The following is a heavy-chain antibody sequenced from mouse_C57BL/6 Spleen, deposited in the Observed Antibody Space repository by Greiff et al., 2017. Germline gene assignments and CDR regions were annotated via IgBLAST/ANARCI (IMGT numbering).Heavy chain of an antibody. D-gene: IGHD1-1*01. J-gene: IGHJ1*03. CDR1: GYTFTSYW. V-gene: IGHV1-74*01. CDR3: AISRYYGSLYWYFGV. Sequence: QVQLQQPGAELVKPGASVKVSCKASGYTFTSYWMHWVKQRPGQGLEWIGRIHPSDSDTNYNQKFKGKATLTVDKSSSTAYMQLSSLTSADAAVYYGAISRYYGSLYWYFGVWGTGTTVTVSS. CDR2: IHPSDSDT.